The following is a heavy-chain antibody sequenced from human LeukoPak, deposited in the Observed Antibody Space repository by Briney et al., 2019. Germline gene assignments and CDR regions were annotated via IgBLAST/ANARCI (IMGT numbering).Heavy chain of an antibody. CDR2: IFQSVST. J-gene: IGHJ4*02. CDR3: ARNNSNGFDF. D-gene: IGHD6-19*01. V-gene: IGHV4-38-2*02. CDR1: GYSISGGYY. Sequence: SETLSLTCTVSGYSISGGYYWGWIRQPPGKGLEWIGTIFQSVSTYYNPSLKSRVTTSVDTSKNQFSLKLSSVTAADTAVYYCARNNSNGFDFWSQGTLVTVSS.